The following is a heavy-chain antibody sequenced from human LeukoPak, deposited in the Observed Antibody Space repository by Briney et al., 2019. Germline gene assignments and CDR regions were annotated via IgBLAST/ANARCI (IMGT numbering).Heavy chain of an antibody. CDR1: GGSINTYY. D-gene: IGHD3-16*01. V-gene: IGHV4-59*01. CDR2: IYYSRTT. Sequence: PSETLSLTCSVTGGSINTYYWTWIRLSPGKGLDWIGYIYYSRTTKYNPSLKRRVSMSVDTSRNQFSLRLSSVTAADTAIYHCARGTVQMGMGERFFDFWGQGTLVTVSS. CDR3: ARGTVQMGMGERFFDF. J-gene: IGHJ4*02.